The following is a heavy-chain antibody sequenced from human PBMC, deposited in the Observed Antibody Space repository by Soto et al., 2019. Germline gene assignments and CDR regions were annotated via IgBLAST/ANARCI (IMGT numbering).Heavy chain of an antibody. CDR1: GFTFSSYS. CDR3: AREYPSVGETPYSGSYYYYYGMDV. V-gene: IGHV3-21*01. J-gene: IGHJ6*02. D-gene: IGHD1-26*01. Sequence: GGSLRLSCAASGFTFSSYSMNWVRQAPGKGLEWVSSISSSSSYIYYADSVKGRFTISRDNAKNSLYLQMNSLRAEDTAVYYCAREYPSVGETPYSGSYYYYYGMDVWGQGTTVTVSS. CDR2: ISSSSSYI.